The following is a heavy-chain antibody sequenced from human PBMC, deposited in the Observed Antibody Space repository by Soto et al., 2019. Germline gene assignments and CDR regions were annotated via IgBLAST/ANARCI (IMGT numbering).Heavy chain of an antibody. CDR3: ARDNAATIFGVAVYNWFDP. D-gene: IGHD3-3*01. CDR1: GGSISSSNW. V-gene: IGHV4-4*02. J-gene: IGHJ5*02. CDR2: IYHSGST. Sequence: QVQLQESGPGLVKPSGTLSLTCAVSGGSISSSNWWSWVRQPPGKGLEWIGEIYHSGSTNYNPSLKSRVTISVDKSKNQFSLKLSSVTAAGTAVYYCARDNAATIFGVAVYNWFDPWGQGTLVTVSS.